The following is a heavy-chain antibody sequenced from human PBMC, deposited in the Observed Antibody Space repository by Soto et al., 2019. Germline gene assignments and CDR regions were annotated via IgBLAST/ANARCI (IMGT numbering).Heavy chain of an antibody. CDR2: IIPICGKA. D-gene: IGHD3-16*01. V-gene: IGHV1-69*01. J-gene: IGHJ6*02. CDR3: ARRGEYYGENLPPLYFFGMCG. CDR1: GGTFSNYP. Sequence: QVQLVQSGAEVKKPGSSVKVSCKASGGTFSNYPITWVRRAPGQGLEWLGGIIPICGKADYTQEFQGRITNTADETTSTAYVEISSPRSGDNAVYYLARRGEYYGENLPPLYFFGMCGWGPGTTVTVSS.